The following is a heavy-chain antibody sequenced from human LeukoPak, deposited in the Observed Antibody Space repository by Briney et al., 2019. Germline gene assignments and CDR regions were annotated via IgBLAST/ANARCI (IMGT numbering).Heavy chain of an antibody. V-gene: IGHV3-9*01. D-gene: IGHD3-3*01. J-gene: IGHJ4*02. CDR2: ISWNSGSI. CDR3: AKDMRGRFWSGHIDFDY. Sequence: PGGSLRLSCAASGFTFDDYAMHWVRQAPGKGLEWVSGISWNSGSIGYADSVKGRFTISRDNAKNSLYLQMNSLRAEDTALYYCAKDMRGRFWSGHIDFDYWGQGTLVTVSS. CDR1: GFTFDDYA.